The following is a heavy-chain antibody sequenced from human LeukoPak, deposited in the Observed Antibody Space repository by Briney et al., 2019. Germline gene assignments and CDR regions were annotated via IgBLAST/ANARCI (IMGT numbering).Heavy chain of an antibody. V-gene: IGHV5-51*01. CDR2: IYAGDSDT. CDR1: GYRFTSYW. CDR3: ARWSDSSGINFDY. D-gene: IGHD3-22*01. J-gene: IGHJ4*02. Sequence: GESLKISCKGSGYRFTSYWIGWVRQMPGKGLEWMGIIYAGDSDTRYSPSFQGQVTISADKSISTAYLQWSSLKASDTAMYYCARWSDSSGINFDYWGQGTLVTVSS.